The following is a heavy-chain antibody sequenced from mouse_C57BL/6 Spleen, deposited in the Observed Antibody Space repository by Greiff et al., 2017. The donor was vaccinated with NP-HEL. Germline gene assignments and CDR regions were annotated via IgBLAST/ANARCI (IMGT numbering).Heavy chain of an antibody. V-gene: IGHV1-64*01. CDR1: GYTFTSYW. CDR3: ARSRGDWYFDV. CDR2: IHPNSGST. Sequence: VQLQQSGAELVKPGASVKLSCKASGYTFTSYWMHWVKQRPGQGLEWIGMIHPNSGSTNYNEKFKSKATLTVDKSSSTAYMQLSSLTSEDSAVYYCARSRGDWYFDVWGTGTTVTVSS. J-gene: IGHJ1*03.